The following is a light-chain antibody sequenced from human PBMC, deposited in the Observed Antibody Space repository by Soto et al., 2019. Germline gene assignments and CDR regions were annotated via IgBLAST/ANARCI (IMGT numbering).Light chain of an antibody. CDR2: GAS. CDR1: HGIDRH. J-gene: IGKJ1*01. Sequence: DIQMTQSPPSLSASVGDRVTITCRASHGIDRHLCWYQQKPGQAPKFLIYGASTLQSGVPSRFSGSGSGADFTITISSLQPEDFATSYCQQTYSNPQTFGQGTKVEIK. V-gene: IGKV1-39*01. CDR3: QQTYSNPQT.